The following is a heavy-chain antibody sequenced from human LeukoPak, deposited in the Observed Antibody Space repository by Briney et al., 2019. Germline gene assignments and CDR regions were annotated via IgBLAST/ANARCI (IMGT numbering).Heavy chain of an antibody. V-gene: IGHV5-10-1*01. D-gene: IGHD6-6*01. Sequence: GESLKISCKGSGYNFTNYWISWVRQMPGKGLEWMGTIDPSDSYNNYNPSFQGHVTISADKSISTAYLQWSSLKASDTAMYYCARAYSRSRFDYWGQGTLVTVSS. CDR3: ARAYSRSRFDY. CDR1: GYNFTNYW. J-gene: IGHJ4*02. CDR2: IDPSDSYN.